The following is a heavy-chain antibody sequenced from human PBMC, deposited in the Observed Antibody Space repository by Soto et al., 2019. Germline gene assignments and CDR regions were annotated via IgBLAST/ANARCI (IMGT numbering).Heavy chain of an antibody. CDR1: RGTFSSYA. Sequence: SVTVSCKASRGTFSSYASSWGRQAPGHGLEWMGGIIPIFGTANYAQKFRARVTSTADESRSTAYMELSSLRSEDTAVYYCARAAGGGSGYYYGMDVWGQGTTVTVSS. CDR2: IIPIFGTA. V-gene: IGHV1-69*13. CDR3: ARAAGGGSGYYYGMDV. D-gene: IGHD3-10*01. J-gene: IGHJ6*02.